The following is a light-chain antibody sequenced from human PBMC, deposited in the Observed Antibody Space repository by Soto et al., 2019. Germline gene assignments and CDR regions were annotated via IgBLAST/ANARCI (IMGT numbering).Light chain of an antibody. J-gene: IGKJ1*01. CDR3: QQYVTSPWA. Sequence: EIVLTQSPGTPSLSPGEKTTLSRKARHRGNSSSLAWYQQKPGQAPRLLIYGASNRATGIPDRFSGSGSGTDFTLTISRLEPEDFAVYYCQQYVTSPWAFGQGTKVAIE. CDR2: GAS. V-gene: IGKV3-20*01. CDR1: HRGNSSS.